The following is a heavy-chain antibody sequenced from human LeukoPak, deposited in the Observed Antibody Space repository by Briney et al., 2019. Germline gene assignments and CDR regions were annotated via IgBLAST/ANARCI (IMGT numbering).Heavy chain of an antibody. J-gene: IGHJ3*02. CDR1: GFIFSNYP. Sequence: GKSLRLSGAVSGFIFSNYPMHWVRQAPGRGLEWVAAISYDGSNKYYADSVKGRFTISRDNSKNTLYVQIDSLRAEDTAVYYCARQQTYGIVRDTAFDIWGQGTKVTISS. D-gene: IGHD2-21*01. CDR3: ARQQTYGIVRDTAFDI. V-gene: IGHV3-30-3*01. CDR2: ISYDGSNK.